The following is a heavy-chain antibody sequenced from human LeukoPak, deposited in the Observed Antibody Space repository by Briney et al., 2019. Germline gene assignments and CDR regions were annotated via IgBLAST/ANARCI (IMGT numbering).Heavy chain of an antibody. J-gene: IGHJ4*02. CDR3: ARASITIFGVVITAPLDY. V-gene: IGHV3-7*01. CDR1: GFTFSSYW. D-gene: IGHD3-3*01. Sequence: GGSLRLSCAASGFTFSSYWMSWVRQAPGEGLEWVANIKQDGSEKYYVDSVKGRFTISRDNAKNSLYLQMNSLRAEDTAVYYCARASITIFGVVITAPLDYWGQGTLVTVSS. CDR2: IKQDGSEK.